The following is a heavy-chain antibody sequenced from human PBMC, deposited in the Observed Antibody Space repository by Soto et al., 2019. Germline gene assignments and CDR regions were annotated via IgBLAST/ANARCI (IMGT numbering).Heavy chain of an antibody. Sequence: QVQLVESGGGVVQPGRSLRLSCAASGFTFSSYGMHCVRQAPGKGLEWVAVISNDGSNKYYAESVKGRFTISRDNSKNTLYLQMNSLRAEDTAVYYCAKDSGSGNWLTPLDYWGQGTLVTVSS. V-gene: IGHV3-30*18. CDR1: GFTFSSYG. J-gene: IGHJ4*02. CDR2: ISNDGSNK. D-gene: IGHD2-15*01. CDR3: AKDSGSGNWLTPLDY.